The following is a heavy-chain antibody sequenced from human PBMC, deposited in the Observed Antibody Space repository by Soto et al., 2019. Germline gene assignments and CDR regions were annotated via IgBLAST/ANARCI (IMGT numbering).Heavy chain of an antibody. V-gene: IGHV1-24*01. D-gene: IGHD2-2*01. J-gene: IGHJ4*02. CDR1: GYTLTDLS. CDR3: ARAGHCSSTSCLDY. CDR2: FDPEDGET. Sequence: ASVKVSCKVSGYTLTDLSMHWVRQAPGKGLEWMGGFDPEDGETIYAQKLQGRVTMTTDTSTSTAYMELRSLRSDDTAVYYCARAGHCSSTSCLDYWGQGTLVTVSS.